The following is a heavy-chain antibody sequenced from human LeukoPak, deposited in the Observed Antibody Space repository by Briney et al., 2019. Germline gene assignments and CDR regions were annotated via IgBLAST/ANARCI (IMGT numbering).Heavy chain of an antibody. D-gene: IGHD2-2*01. J-gene: IGHJ3*02. Sequence: PGGSLRLSCSASGFTFSRYGMHWVRQAPGKGLEWVASSWYDGTSTDYADSVKGRFSVSRDNSENTVSLQMNSLRADDTAVYYCARGYDRAFDIWGQGTMVTVSS. CDR1: GFTFSRYG. CDR3: ARGYDRAFDI. CDR2: SWYDGTST. V-gene: IGHV3-33*01.